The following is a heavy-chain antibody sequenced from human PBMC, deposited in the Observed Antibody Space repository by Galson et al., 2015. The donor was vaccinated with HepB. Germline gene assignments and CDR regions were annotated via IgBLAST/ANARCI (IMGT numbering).Heavy chain of an antibody. D-gene: IGHD5-12*01. Sequence: SLRLSCAASGFTFSSYAMNWVRQAPGKGLEWASAISGSGGRTYYADSVKGRFTISRDNSKNTLYLQMNSLRAGDTAVYYCAKDLYSGYDWGQGTLVTVSS. CDR1: GFTFSSYA. V-gene: IGHV3-23*01. CDR2: ISGSGGRT. CDR3: AKDLYSGYD. J-gene: IGHJ4*02.